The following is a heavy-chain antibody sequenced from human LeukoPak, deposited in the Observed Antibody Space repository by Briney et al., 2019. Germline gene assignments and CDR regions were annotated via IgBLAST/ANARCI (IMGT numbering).Heavy chain of an antibody. CDR2: ITPIFGTA. D-gene: IGHD6-13*01. J-gene: IGHJ5*02. CDR3: AREPYPGIAAAGGVWFDP. V-gene: IGHV1-69*06. CDR1: GGTFSSYA. Sequence: SVKVSCKASGGTFSSYAISWVRQAPGQGLEWMGRITPIFGTANYAQKFQGRVTITADKSTSTAYMELSSLRSEDTAVYYCAREPYPGIAAAGGVWFDPWGQGTLVTVSS.